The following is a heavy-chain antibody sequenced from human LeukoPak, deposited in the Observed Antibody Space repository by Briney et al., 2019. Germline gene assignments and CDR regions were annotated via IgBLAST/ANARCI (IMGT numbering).Heavy chain of an antibody. D-gene: IGHD3-10*01. J-gene: IGHJ6*03. CDR1: GGSISSYY. Sequence: PSETLSLTCTVSGGSISSYYWSRIRQPPGKGLEWIGYIYYSGSTNYNPSLKSRVTISVDTSKNQFSLKLSSVTAADTAVYYCARDVTMVRGGEDYYHMDVWGKGTTVTISS. CDR2: IYYSGST. CDR3: ARDVTMVRGGEDYYHMDV. V-gene: IGHV4-59*01.